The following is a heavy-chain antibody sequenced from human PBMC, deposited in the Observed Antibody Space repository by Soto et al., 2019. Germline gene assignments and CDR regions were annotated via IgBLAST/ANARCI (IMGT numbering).Heavy chain of an antibody. Sequence: SETLSLTCTVSGGSVSSGSYYWSWIRQPPGKGLEWIGYIYYSGSTNYNPSLKSRVTISVDTSKNQFSLKLSSVTAADTAVYYCASIGTIFGVLSDDWGQGTLVTVAS. CDR2: IYYSGST. CDR3: ASIGTIFGVLSDD. J-gene: IGHJ1*01. D-gene: IGHD3-3*01. CDR1: GGSVSSGSYY. V-gene: IGHV4-61*01.